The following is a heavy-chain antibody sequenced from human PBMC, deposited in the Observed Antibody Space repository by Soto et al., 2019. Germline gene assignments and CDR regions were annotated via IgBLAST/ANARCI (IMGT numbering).Heavy chain of an antibody. J-gene: IGHJ6*02. CDR2: INARNDGT. CDR3: ARRLGGGGDYFYGMDV. D-gene: IGHD3-16*01. CDR1: GYTFSEFY. Sequence: QVQLVQSGPEMKKPGASVKVSCKTSGYTFSEFYIHWMRQVPGRGLEWMGWINARNDGTKFAEKFKAALTITTDPSISTSYMELSDLTFYDPAGYYRARRLGGGGDYFYGMDVWGQGTAVTVSS. V-gene: IGHV1-2*02.